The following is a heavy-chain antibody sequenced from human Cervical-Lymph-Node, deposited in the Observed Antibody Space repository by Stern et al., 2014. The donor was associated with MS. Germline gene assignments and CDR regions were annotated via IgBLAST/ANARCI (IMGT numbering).Heavy chain of an antibody. CDR2: FDPGDSDT. Sequence: MQLVQSGAEVKKPGESLTISCKGSGYSFTANWIAWVRQMPGKGLEWMGIFDPGDSDTRYSPSFQGQVSISADKSISTAYLQWSSLKASDTAMYYCARDYGDYAFDYWGQGTLVTVSS. CDR1: GYSFTANW. D-gene: IGHD4-17*01. J-gene: IGHJ4*02. V-gene: IGHV5-51*01. CDR3: ARDYGDYAFDY.